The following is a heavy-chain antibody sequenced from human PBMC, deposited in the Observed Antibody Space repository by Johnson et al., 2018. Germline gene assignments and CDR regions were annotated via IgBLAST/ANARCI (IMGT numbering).Heavy chain of an antibody. V-gene: IGHV4-59*01. CDR1: GGSISSYY. Sequence: QVQLQESGPGLVKPSETLSLTCTVSGGSISSYYWSWIRQPPGKGLEWIGYIYYSGSTTYNPSLKSRVTISVDTSKNQFSLKLSAVTAADTAVYYCARGGAYYYYMDVWGKGTTVTVSS. D-gene: IGHD1-26*01. J-gene: IGHJ6*03. CDR3: ARGGAYYYYMDV. CDR2: IYYSGST.